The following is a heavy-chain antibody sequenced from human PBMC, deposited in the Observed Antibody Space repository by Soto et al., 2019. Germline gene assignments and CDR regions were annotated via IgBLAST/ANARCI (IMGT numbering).Heavy chain of an antibody. D-gene: IGHD3-22*01. CDR1: GFSFRSYV. V-gene: IGHV3-30-3*01. J-gene: IGHJ1*01. CDR2: ISVDGSST. CDR3: AREDESSGHAGTFHH. Sequence: QVQLVESGGDVVQPGRSLRLSCTASGFSFRSYVMHWVRQAPGEGLEWVAGISVDGSSTHYADSVKGRFTISRDNSKNPLYLQMDRLIAEETTVYYCAREDESSGHAGTFHHWGQGTLVTVSS.